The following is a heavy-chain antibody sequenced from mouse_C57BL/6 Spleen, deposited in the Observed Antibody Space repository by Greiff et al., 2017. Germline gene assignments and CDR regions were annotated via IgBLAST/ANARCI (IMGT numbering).Heavy chain of an antibody. V-gene: IGHV5-4*01. CDR2: ISDGGSYT. CDR1: GFTFSSSA. CDR3: ARDYGSSHRWYFDV. Sequence: EVKVVESGGGLVKPGGSLKLSCAASGFTFSSSAMSWVRQTPEKRLEWVATISDGGSYTYYPDNVKGRFTISRDNAKNNLYLQMSHLKSEDTAMYYCARDYGSSHRWYFDVWGTGTTVTVSS. J-gene: IGHJ1*03. D-gene: IGHD1-1*01.